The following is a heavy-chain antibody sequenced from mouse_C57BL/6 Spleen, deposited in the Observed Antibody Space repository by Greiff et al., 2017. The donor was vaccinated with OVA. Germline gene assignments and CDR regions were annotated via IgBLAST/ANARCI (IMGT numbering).Heavy chain of an antibody. J-gene: IGHJ2*01. V-gene: IGHV1-50*01. CDR2: IDPSDSYT. D-gene: IGHD1-1*01. Sequence: QVQLQQPGAELVKPGASVKLSRKASGYTFTSYWMQWVKQRPGQGLEWIGEIDPSDSYTNYNQKFKGKATLTVDTSSSTAYMQLSSLTSEDSAVYYCARSGGSSYYFDYWGQGTTLTVSS. CDR1: GYTFTSYW. CDR3: ARSGGSSYYFDY.